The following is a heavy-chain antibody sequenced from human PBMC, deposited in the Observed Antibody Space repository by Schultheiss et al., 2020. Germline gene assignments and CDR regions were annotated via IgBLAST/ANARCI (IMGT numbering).Heavy chain of an antibody. J-gene: IGHJ5*02. CDR3: ARGDYDYVWGSYRYSQGNNWFDP. V-gene: IGHV4-30-4*01. D-gene: IGHD3-16*02. CDR2: IYYSGST. Sequence: LRLSCAASGFTFSSYAMHWVRQPPGKGLEWIGYIYYSGSTYYNPSLKSRVTISVDTSKNQFSLKLSSVTAADTAVYYCARGDYDYVWGSYRYSQGNNWFDPWGQGTLVTVSS. CDR1: GFTFSSYAMH.